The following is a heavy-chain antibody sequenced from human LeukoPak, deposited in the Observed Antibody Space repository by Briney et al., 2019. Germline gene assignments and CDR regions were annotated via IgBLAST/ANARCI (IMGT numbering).Heavy chain of an antibody. CDR1: GGSFSGYY. V-gene: IGHV4-34*01. D-gene: IGHD2-15*01. J-gene: IGHJ4*02. CDR2: INHSGST. Sequence: SETLSLTCAVYGGSFSGYYWSWIRQPPGKGLEWIGEINHSGSTNYNPSLKSRVTISVDTSKNQFSLKLSSVTAADTAVYYCHIVVVVAATPNGFDYWGQGTLVTVSS. CDR3: HIVVVVAATPNGFDY.